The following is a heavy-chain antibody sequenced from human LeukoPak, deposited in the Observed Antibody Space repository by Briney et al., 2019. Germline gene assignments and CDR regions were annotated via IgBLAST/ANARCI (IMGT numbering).Heavy chain of an antibody. CDR2: TSSSTSDT. V-gene: IGHV3-11*06. CDR3: ARGGGITGTFTY. Sequence: GGSLRLSCAASGFTLSYYYMTWIRQAPGKGLEWVSYTSSSTSDTHYADSVKGRFTISRDNTKNSLYLQMNSLRAEDTAVYYCARGGGITGTFTYWGQGTLVTVSS. CDR1: GFTLSYYY. D-gene: IGHD1-20*01. J-gene: IGHJ4*02.